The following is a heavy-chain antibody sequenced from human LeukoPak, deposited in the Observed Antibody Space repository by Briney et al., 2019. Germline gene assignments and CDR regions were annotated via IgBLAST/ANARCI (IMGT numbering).Heavy chain of an antibody. V-gene: IGHV4-34*01. D-gene: IGHD3-3*01. Sequence: PSETLSLTCAVYGGSFSGYYWSWIRQPPGKGLEWIGEINHSGSTNYNPSLKSRVTISVDTSKNQFSLKLSSVTAADTAVYYCARGFLTYYDFWSGPRSEYFQHWGQGTLVTVSS. J-gene: IGHJ1*01. CDR2: INHSGST. CDR1: GGSFSGYY. CDR3: ARGFLTYYDFWSGPRSEYFQH.